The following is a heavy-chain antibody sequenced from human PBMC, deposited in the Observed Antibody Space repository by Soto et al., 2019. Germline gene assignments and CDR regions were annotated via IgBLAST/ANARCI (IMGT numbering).Heavy chain of an antibody. CDR2: ILYDGSNT. CDR1: GFTLRNSG. D-gene: IGHD4-4*01. J-gene: IGHJ6*02. CDR3: AKSRDGYSFYYFYGMDV. V-gene: IGHV3-30*18. Sequence: PGGSLRLSSSASGFTLRNSGMPWGRQAPGKGLEWVAAILYDGSNTYYADSVKGRFTISRDNSKNTLYLEMNSLRAEDTAVYHCAKSRDGYSFYYFYGMDVWGQGTTVT.